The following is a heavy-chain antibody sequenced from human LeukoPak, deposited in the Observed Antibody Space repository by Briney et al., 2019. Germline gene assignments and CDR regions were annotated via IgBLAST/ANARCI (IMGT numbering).Heavy chain of an antibody. CDR3: ARVDIVVVVAAFDP. J-gene: IGHJ5*02. Sequence: PSETLSLTCTVSGGSISSYYWSWIRQPAGKGLQWIGRIYSSGSTNYSPSLKSRVTMSVDTSKNQFSLRLTSVTAADTAVYYCARVDIVVVVAAFDPWGQGTLVTVSS. CDR2: IYSSGST. D-gene: IGHD2-15*01. V-gene: IGHV4-4*07. CDR1: GGSISSYY.